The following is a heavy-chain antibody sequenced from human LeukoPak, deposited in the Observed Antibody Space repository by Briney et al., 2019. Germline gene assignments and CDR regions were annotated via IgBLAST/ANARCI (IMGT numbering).Heavy chain of an antibody. Sequence: PGGSLRLSCAASGFTFSSYAMSWVRQAPGKGLGWGLAIGVGGDSTYYADSVKGRFTISRDNAKNSLFLQMNSLRAEDTAVYYCARGGTSSCGTFDYWGQGTLVTVSS. D-gene: IGHD2-2*01. CDR3: ARGGTSSCGTFDY. CDR2: IGVGGDST. J-gene: IGHJ4*02. CDR1: GFTFSSYA. V-gene: IGHV3-23*01.